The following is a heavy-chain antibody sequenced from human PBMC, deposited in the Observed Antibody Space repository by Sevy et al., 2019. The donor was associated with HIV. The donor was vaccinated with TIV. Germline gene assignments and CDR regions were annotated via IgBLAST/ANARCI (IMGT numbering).Heavy chain of an antibody. J-gene: IGHJ4*02. CDR3: ARESGSDWYLDY. CDR1: GFIFSRYG. V-gene: IGHV3-33*01. CDR2: IFNDGINK. Sequence: GGSLRLSCAASGFIFSRYGMHWVRQAPGKGLEWVAAIFNDGINKYFAGSVKVRFTISRDNSKNTLYLEMNSLRAEDTAVYYCARESGSDWYLDYWGQGTLVTVSS. D-gene: IGHD2-21*02.